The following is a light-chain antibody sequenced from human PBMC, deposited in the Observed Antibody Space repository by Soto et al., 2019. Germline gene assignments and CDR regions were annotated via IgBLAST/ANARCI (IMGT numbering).Light chain of an antibody. CDR1: QSGSSNN. CDR3: QPSCGSAYT. V-gene: IGKV3-20*01. CDR2: GAS. J-gene: IGKJ3*01. Sequence: MVLTQSQATLSLSPRERATLSSRASQSGSSNNLAWYQQRPGQAPRVVIYGASTRATGIPVRFTGSGSGTDFTLTISRVEAEDFAVYYSQPSCGSAYTFCHGHTV.